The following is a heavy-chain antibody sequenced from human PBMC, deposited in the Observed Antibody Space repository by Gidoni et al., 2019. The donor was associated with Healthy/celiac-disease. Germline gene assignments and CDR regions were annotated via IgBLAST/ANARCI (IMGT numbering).Heavy chain of an antibody. V-gene: IGHV4-31*03. J-gene: IGHJ4*02. CDR2: IYYIGST. D-gene: IGHD6-13*01. CDR3: AIHLAAAIDY. Sequence: QLQLQESGPGLVKPSHTLSLTSTVSCGSISSGGYYCSWIRQHPGNGLAWIGYIYYIGSTYYNPSIKSGVTIAVDTSKNQFSLKRSSVTAADTAVYYCAIHLAAAIDYWGQGTLVTVSS. CDR1: CGSISSGGYY.